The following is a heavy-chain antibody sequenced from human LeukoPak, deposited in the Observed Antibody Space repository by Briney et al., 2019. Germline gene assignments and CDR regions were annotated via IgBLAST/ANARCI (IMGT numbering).Heavy chain of an antibody. D-gene: IGHD2-15*01. J-gene: IGHJ5*02. CDR3: ARDWYCSGGSCYSRDWFDP. CDR2: IRSSSSTI. CDR1: GFTFSSYS. Sequence: GGSLRLSCAASGFTFSSYSMNWVRQAPGKGMEWVSYIRSSSSTIYYADSVKGRFTISGDNAKNSLYLQMNSLRAEDTAVYYCARDWYCSGGSCYSRDWFDPWGQGTLVTVSS. V-gene: IGHV3-48*01.